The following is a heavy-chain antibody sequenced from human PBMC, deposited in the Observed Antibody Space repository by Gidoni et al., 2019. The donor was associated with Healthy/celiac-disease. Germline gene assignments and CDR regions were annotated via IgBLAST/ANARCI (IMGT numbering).Heavy chain of an antibody. J-gene: IGHJ4*02. CDR3: ARRRSRAYCGGDCYPYYFDY. V-gene: IGHV5-51*01. Sequence: EVQLVQSGAEVKKPGESLKISCKGSGYSFTSYWIGWVRQMPGKGLEWMGIIYPGDSDTRYSPSFQGQVTISADKSISTAYLQWSSLKASDTAMYYCARRRSRAYCGGDCYPYYFDYWGQGTLVTVSS. D-gene: IGHD2-21*02. CDR2: IYPGDSDT. CDR1: GYSFTSYW.